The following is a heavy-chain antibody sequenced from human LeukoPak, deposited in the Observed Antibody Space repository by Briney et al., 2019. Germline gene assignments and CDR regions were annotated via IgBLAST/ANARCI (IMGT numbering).Heavy chain of an antibody. V-gene: IGHV3-21*01. Sequence: GGSLRLSCAASGFTFSSYSMNWVRQAPGKGLEWVSSISSSSSYIYYADSAKGRFTISRDNAKNSLYLQMNSLRAEDTAVYYCAALGYSGSYLDYWGQGTLVTVSS. CDR2: ISSSSSYI. J-gene: IGHJ4*02. CDR3: AALGYSGSYLDY. D-gene: IGHD1-26*01. CDR1: GFTFSSYS.